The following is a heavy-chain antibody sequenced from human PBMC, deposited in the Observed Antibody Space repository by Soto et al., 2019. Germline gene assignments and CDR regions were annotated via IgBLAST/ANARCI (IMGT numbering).Heavy chain of an antibody. J-gene: IGHJ3*02. D-gene: IGHD5-18*01. CDR1: GGSISSYY. Sequence: SETLSLTCTVSGGSISSYYWSWIRQHPGKGLEWIGYIYYSGSTNYNPSLKSRVTISVDTSKNQFSLKLSSVTAADTAVYYCARVGTAMVTYAFDIWGQGTMVTVSS. V-gene: IGHV4-59*01. CDR2: IYYSGST. CDR3: ARVGTAMVTYAFDI.